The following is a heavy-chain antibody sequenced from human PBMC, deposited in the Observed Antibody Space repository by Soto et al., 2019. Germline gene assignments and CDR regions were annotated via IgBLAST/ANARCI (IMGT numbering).Heavy chain of an antibody. V-gene: IGHV3-30-3*01. CDR2: ISYDGSNK. CDR1: GFTFSSYA. CDR3: ARVTEDAFDS. Sequence: QVQLVESGGGVVQPGRSLRLSCAASGFTFSSYAMHWVRQAPGKGLEWVAVISYDGSNKYYADSVKGRFTISRDNSKNTLNLQMNSLRAEDTAVYYCARVTEDAFDSWGQGTMVTVS. J-gene: IGHJ3*02.